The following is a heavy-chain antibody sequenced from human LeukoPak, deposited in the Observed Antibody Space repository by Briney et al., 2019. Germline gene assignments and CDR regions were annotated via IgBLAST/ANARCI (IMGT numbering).Heavy chain of an antibody. D-gene: IGHD1-1*01. CDR1: GFTFSSYA. CDR3: ARGVPTGIDYFDY. J-gene: IGHJ4*02. CDR2: IKQDRSEK. Sequence: PGGSLRLSCAASGFTFSSYAMSWVRQAPGKGLEWVANIKQDRSEKYYVDSVKGRFTISRDNAKNSLYLQMNSLRAEDTAVYYCARGVPTGIDYFDYWGQGTLVTVSS. V-gene: IGHV3-7*01.